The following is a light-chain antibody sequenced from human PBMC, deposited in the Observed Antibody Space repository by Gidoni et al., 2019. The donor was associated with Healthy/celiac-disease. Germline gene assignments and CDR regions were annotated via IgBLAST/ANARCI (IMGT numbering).Light chain of an antibody. Sequence: SSVLTQPPSVSLAPGKPARITCGGNNIGSKSVHWYQQTPGQAPVLVIYYDSDRPSGIPERFSGSNSGNTATLTISRVEAGDEADYYGQVWDSSSDHQVFGGGTKLTVL. V-gene: IGLV3-21*04. CDR3: QVWDSSSDHQV. J-gene: IGLJ2*01. CDR2: YDS. CDR1: NIGSKS.